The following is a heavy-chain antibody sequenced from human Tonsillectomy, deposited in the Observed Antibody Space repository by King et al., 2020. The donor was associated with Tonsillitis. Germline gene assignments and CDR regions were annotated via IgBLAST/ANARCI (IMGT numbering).Heavy chain of an antibody. CDR3: ASVAVTLTVVAPFFGY. D-gene: IGHD2-21*02. CDR2: ISYDGSNK. CDR1: GFTFSTYA. J-gene: IGHJ4*02. V-gene: IGHV3-30*04. Sequence: VQLVESGEGVVQPGRSLTLSCAASGFTFSTYAMHWVRQAPGKGLEWVAVISYDGSNKYYADSVKGRFTISRDNSRNTRYLQMNSLRTEDTAVYYCASVAVTLTVVAPFFGYWCQGTPVTVS.